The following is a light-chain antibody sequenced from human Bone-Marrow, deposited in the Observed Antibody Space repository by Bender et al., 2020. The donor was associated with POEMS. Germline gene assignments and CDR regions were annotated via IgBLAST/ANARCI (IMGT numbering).Light chain of an antibody. V-gene: IGLV2-11*01. Sequence: QSALTQPRSVSGSPGQSVTISCTGTSSDVGGYRYVSWYQQYPDQVPRLIISDVTERPSGVPDRFSGSKSGTSASLAISGLQAEDEADYYCQSYDNSLTGGVFGGGTKLTVL. J-gene: IGLJ3*02. CDR3: QSYDNSLTGGV. CDR1: SSDVGGYRY. CDR2: DVT.